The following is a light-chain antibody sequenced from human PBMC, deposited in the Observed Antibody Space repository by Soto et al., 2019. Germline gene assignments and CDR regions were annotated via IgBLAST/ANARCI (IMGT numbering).Light chain of an antibody. Sequence: AIRMTQSPSSLSASTGDRVTITCRASQGISSYLAWYQQKPGKAPKLLIYAASTLQSGVPSRSSGSGSGTEFTLTISCLQSEDFATYYCQQYYSYPPTFGPGTQVDIK. CDR1: QGISSY. CDR3: QQYYSYPPT. CDR2: AAS. J-gene: IGKJ3*01. V-gene: IGKV1-8*01.